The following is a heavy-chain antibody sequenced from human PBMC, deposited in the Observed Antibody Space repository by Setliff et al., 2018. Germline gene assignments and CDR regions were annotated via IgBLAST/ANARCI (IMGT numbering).Heavy chain of an antibody. D-gene: IGHD3-16*01. CDR2: INTKTATP. V-gene: IGHV7-4-1*01. J-gene: IGHJ3*01. CDR1: GYTISSYP. Sequence: ASVKLSCKVSGYTISSYPLNWVRQATGQGLEWIGWINTKTATPSYAQGFTERFVFSLSTSASTAHLQIDSLTFEDTAVYYCARDLPTDYGTSRHTFDVWGQGTMVTVS. CDR3: ARDLPTDYGTSRHTFDV.